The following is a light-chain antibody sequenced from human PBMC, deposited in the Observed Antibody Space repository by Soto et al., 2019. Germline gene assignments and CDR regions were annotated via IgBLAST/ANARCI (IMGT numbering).Light chain of an antibody. CDR1: RSVSSY. Sequence: PPSATPSFSTGEAATLSCRATRSVSSYLAWYQQKPGQAPRLLIYDASSRPTDIPARFSGSGSGTDFTLTITRLEPEDFAVYYCQQRSNWPPITFGQGTRLEIK. CDR2: DAS. V-gene: IGKV3-11*01. J-gene: IGKJ5*01. CDR3: QQRSNWPPIT.